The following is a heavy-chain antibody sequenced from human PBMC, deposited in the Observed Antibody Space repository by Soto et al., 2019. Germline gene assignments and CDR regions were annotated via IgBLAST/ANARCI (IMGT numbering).Heavy chain of an antibody. CDR1: GGSISSGDYY. CDR3: ARGTLQYGGNSGPLDY. D-gene: IGHD2-21*02. Sequence: PSETLSLTCTVSGGSISSGDYYWSWIRQPPGKGLEWIGYIYYSGSTYYNPSLKSRVTISVDTSKNQFSLKLSSVTAADTAVYYCARGTLQYGGNSGPLDYWGQGTLVTVYS. J-gene: IGHJ4*02. CDR2: IYYSGST. V-gene: IGHV4-30-4*01.